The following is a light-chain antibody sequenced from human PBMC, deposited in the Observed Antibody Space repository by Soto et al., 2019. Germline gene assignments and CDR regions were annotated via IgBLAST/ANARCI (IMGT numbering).Light chain of an antibody. CDR2: GAS. Sequence: IVLTQSPGTLSLTPGERATLSCRASQSVSSSYLAWYQQKPGQAPRLLIYGASSRATGIPDRFSGSGSGADFTLPSSRLEPGDSAVYFCQQYGSSPPFTFGPGTRVDIK. CDR3: QQYGSSPPFT. J-gene: IGKJ3*01. CDR1: QSVSSSY. V-gene: IGKV3-20*01.